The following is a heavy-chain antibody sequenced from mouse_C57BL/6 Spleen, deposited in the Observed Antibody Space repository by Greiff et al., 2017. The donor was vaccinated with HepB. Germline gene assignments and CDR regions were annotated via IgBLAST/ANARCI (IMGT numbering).Heavy chain of an antibody. CDR1: GYTFTSYW. V-gene: IGHV1-72*01. CDR3: ARGNHDDDGAMDY. D-gene: IGHD2-4*01. J-gene: IGHJ4*01. Sequence: QVQLQQSGAELVKPGASVKLSCKASGYTFTSYWMHWVKQRPGRGLEWIGRIDPNSGGTKYNEKFKSKATLTVDKPSSTAYLQLSSLTSEDAAVYYCARGNHDDDGAMDYWGQGTSVTVSS. CDR2: IDPNSGGT.